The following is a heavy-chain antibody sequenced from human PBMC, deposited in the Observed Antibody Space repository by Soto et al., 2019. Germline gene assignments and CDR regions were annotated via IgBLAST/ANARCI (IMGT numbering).Heavy chain of an antibody. J-gene: IGHJ6*02. CDR1: GFTFSSYS. CDR3: ARVPPESFDYYGMDV. D-gene: IGHD3-10*01. Sequence: EVQLVESGGGLVKPGGSLRLSCAASGFTFSSYSMNWVRQAPGKGLEWVSSISSSSSYIYYADSVKGRFTISRDNAKNSLYLQMNSLRAEDTAVYYCARVPPESFDYYGMDVWGQGTTVTVSS. V-gene: IGHV3-21*01. CDR2: ISSSSSYI.